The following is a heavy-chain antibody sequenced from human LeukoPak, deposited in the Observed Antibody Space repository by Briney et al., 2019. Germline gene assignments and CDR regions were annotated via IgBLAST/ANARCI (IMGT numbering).Heavy chain of an antibody. CDR2: IGASGAGT. D-gene: IGHD3-10*01. V-gene: IGHV3-23*01. J-gene: IGHJ3*02. CDR1: GFTFSSYA. Sequence: PAGGSLRLSCAASGFTFSSYAMSWVRQAPGKGLEWVSTIGASGAGTYYADSVKGRFTISRDNSKNTLYLQVNSLRAEDTALYYCAKDRAYGTGRAFDTWGQGTMVTVSS. CDR3: AKDRAYGTGRAFDT.